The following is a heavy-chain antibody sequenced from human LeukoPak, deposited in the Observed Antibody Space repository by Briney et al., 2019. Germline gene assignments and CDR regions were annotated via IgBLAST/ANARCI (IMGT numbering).Heavy chain of an antibody. CDR1: GFIFGDHA. V-gene: IGHV3-49*04. CDR3: SRGPILLWIHNGMDV. CDR2: IRSKAYGATT. Sequence: GGSLRLSCIASGFIFGDHAMSWVSQAPGKGLEWVGFIRSKAYGATTEYAASVKGRFTISRDDSNGIAYLQMDYLKTEDTALYYCSRGPILLWIHNGMDVWGQGTTVTVSS. D-gene: IGHD3-10*01. J-gene: IGHJ6*02.